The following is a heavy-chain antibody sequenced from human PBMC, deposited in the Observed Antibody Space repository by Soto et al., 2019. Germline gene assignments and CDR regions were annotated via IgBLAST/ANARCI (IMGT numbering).Heavy chain of an antibody. CDR1: GYTFTKYG. CDR2: ISPYNGNT. CDR3: ARERTYQLSGDDTLDN. D-gene: IGHD2-2*01. V-gene: IGHV1-18*01. Sequence: ASVKVSCKASGYTFTKYGIAWVRQAPGQGLEWMGWISPYNGNTVYAQKVEGRVTMTTDTSTTTAYMELKSLRSDDTALYYCARERTYQLSGDDTLDNWGLGTMVTVSS. J-gene: IGHJ3*02.